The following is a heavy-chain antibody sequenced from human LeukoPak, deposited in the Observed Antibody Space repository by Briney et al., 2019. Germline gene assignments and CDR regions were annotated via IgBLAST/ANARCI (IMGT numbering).Heavy chain of an antibody. CDR2: IKQDGSEK. Sequence: PGGSLRLSCAASGFTFSSYWMSWVRQAPGKGLEWVANIKQDGSEKYYVDSVKGRFTISRGNAKNSLYLQMNSLRAEDTAVYYCARDVPYTMVRGVIPGDYWGQGTLVTVSS. CDR1: GFTFSSYW. CDR3: ARDVPYTMVRGVIPGDY. J-gene: IGHJ4*02. D-gene: IGHD3-10*01. V-gene: IGHV3-7*01.